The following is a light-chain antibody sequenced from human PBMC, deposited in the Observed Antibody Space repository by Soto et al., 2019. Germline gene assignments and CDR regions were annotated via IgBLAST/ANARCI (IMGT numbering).Light chain of an antibody. V-gene: IGKV1-12*01. CDR3: QQASSLPLT. J-gene: IGKJ4*01. Sequence: DIQMTQAPSFVSAFVGDRVTITCRASKVISSWLAWYQQKPGKAPKLLIYAASSLQSGVPSRFSGSESGTDFTLTISSLQPEDSAPYYCQQASSLPLTFGGGTKVEIK. CDR2: AAS. CDR1: KVISSW.